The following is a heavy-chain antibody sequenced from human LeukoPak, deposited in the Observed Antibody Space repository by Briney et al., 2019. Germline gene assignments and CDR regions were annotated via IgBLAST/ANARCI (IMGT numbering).Heavy chain of an antibody. D-gene: IGHD3-16*01. J-gene: IGHJ4*02. CDR3: ASGIINGLINY. CDR2: IYSGGST. Sequence: PGGSLRLSCAASGFTVSSNYMSWVRQAPGEGLEWVSVIYSGGSTYYADYVKGRFTISRDNSKNTLYLQMNSLRAEDTAVYYCASGIINGLINYWGRGTLVTVSS. V-gene: IGHV3-53*01. CDR1: GFTVSSNY.